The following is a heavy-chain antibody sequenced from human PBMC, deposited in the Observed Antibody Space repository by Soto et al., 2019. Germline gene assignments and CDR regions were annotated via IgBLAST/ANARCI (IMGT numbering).Heavy chain of an antibody. J-gene: IGHJ5*02. V-gene: IGHV3-30*18. CDR3: AKGGYRYGNWFVP. CDR1: GFTFSSYG. Sequence: PGGSLRLSCAASGFTFSSYGMHWVRQAPGKGLEWVAVISYDGSNKYYADSVKGRFTISRDNSKNTLYLQMNSLRAEDTAVYYCAKGGYRYGNWFVPWGPGPLVTGS. CDR2: ISYDGSNK. D-gene: IGHD5-18*01.